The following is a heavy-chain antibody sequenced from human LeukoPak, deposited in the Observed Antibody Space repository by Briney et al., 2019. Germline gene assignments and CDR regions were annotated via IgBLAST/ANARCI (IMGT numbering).Heavy chain of an antibody. CDR1: GYSISSGYY. Sequence: SETLSLTCTVSGYSISSGYYWGWIRQPPGKGLEWIGSIYHSGSTYYNPSLKSRVTISVDTSKNQFSLKLSSVTAADTAVYYCARAFGWPTDYWGQGTLVTVSS. CDR3: ARAFGWPTDY. V-gene: IGHV4-38-2*02. CDR2: IYHSGST. J-gene: IGHJ4*02. D-gene: IGHD6-19*01.